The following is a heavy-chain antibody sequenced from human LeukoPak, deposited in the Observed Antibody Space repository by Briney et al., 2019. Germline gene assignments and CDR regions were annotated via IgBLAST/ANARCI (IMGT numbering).Heavy chain of an antibody. CDR2: IYSGGST. V-gene: IGHV3-53*01. CDR1: GFTVSSNY. J-gene: IGHJ4*02. D-gene: IGHD3-10*01. Sequence: SGGSLRLSCAASGFTVSSNYMSWVRQAPGKGLEWVSVIYSGGSTDYADSVKGRFTISRDNSKNTLSLQMNSLRAEDTAVYYCARDWGSGSFYAEPYFDYWGQGTLVTVSS. CDR3: ARDWGSGSFYAEPYFDY.